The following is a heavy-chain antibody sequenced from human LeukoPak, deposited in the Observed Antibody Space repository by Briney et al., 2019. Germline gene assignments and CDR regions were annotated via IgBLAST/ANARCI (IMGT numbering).Heavy chain of an antibody. CDR3: AKDKRLQPHYFDY. J-gene: IGHJ4*02. D-gene: IGHD6-25*01. CDR2: ISGSGGST. CDR1: GFTFSRYA. V-gene: IGHV3-23*01. Sequence: GGSLRLSCAASGFTFSRYAMSWVRQAPGKGLEWVSAISGSGGSTYYADSVKGRFTISRDNSKNTLYLQMNSLRAEDTAVYYCAKDKRLQPHYFDYWGQGTLVTVSS.